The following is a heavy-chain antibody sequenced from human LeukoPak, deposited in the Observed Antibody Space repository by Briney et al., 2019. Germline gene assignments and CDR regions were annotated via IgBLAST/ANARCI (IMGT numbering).Heavy chain of an antibody. D-gene: IGHD5-12*01. CDR3: AKDHYSGYDATSNFDY. V-gene: IGHV3-9*01. J-gene: IGHJ4*02. Sequence: GGSLRLSCAASGFTFDDYAMHWVRQPPGKGLEWVSGISWNSGSIGYADSVKGRFTISRDNAKNSLSLQMNSLRAEDTALYYCAKDHYSGYDATSNFDYWGQGTLVTVSS. CDR2: ISWNSGSI. CDR1: GFTFDDYA.